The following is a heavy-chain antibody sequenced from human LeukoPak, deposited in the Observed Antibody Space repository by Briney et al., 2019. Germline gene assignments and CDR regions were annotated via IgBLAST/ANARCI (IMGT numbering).Heavy chain of an antibody. D-gene: IGHD6-13*01. CDR3: ARDLGSSWNGNYYYYGMDV. Sequence: SETLSLTCTVSGGSISSYYWSWIRQPPGKGLEWIGYIYYSGSTNYNPSLKSRVTISVDTSKNQFSLKLSSVTAADTAVYYCARDLGSSWNGNYYYYGMDVWGQGTTVTVSS. CDR2: IYYSGST. CDR1: GGSISSYY. V-gene: IGHV4-59*01. J-gene: IGHJ6*02.